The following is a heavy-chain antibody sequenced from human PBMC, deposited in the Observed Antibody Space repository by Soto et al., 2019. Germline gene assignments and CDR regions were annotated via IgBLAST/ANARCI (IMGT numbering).Heavy chain of an antibody. Sequence: QVQLVESGGGVVQPGRSLRLSCAASGFTFSSYAMHWVRQAPGNGLEWVAVISYDGSNKYYADSVKGRFTISRDNSKNTLYLQMNSLRAEDTAVYYCARDCETMIPNDAFDIWGQGTMVTVSS. CDR2: ISYDGSNK. D-gene: IGHD3-22*01. CDR1: GFTFSSYA. V-gene: IGHV3-30-3*01. CDR3: ARDCETMIPNDAFDI. J-gene: IGHJ3*02.